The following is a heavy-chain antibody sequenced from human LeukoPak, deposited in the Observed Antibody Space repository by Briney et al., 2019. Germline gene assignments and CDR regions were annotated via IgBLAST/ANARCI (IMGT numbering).Heavy chain of an antibody. CDR3: ARVDQYQLLYVPYNWFDP. J-gene: IGHJ5*02. Sequence: PSETLSLTCTVSGYSISSGYYWGWIRQPPGKELEWIGSIYHSGSTYYNPSLKSRVTISVDTSKNQFSLKLSSVTAADTAVYYCARVDQYQLLYVPYNWFDPWGQGTLVTVSS. D-gene: IGHD2-2*02. CDR2: IYHSGST. CDR1: GYSISSGYY. V-gene: IGHV4-38-2*02.